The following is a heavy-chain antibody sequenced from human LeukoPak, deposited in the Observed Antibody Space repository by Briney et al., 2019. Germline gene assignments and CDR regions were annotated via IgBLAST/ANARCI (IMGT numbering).Heavy chain of an antibody. V-gene: IGHV4-30-4*01. J-gene: IGHJ5*02. CDR2: IYYSGST. D-gene: IGHD3-22*01. Sequence: SQTLSLTCTVSGGSISSGDYYWSWIRQPPGKGLEWIGYIYYSGSTYYNPPLKSRVTISVDTSKNQFSLKLSSVTAADTDVYYCARRKYYYDSSGEGNWFDPWGQGTLVTVSS. CDR1: GGSISSGDYY. CDR3: ARRKYYYDSSGEGNWFDP.